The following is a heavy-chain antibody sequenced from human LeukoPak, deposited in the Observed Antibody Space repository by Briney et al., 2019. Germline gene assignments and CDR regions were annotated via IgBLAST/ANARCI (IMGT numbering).Heavy chain of an antibody. CDR1: GRSISSYY. CDR3: ARQGASGSYLYYFDY. V-gene: IGHV4-59*08. D-gene: IGHD1-26*01. CDR2: IYYSGST. Sequence: KPSETLSLTCTVSGRSISSYYWSCIRQTPGKGLEWIGYIYYSGSTNYNPSLKSRVTISVDTSKNQFSLKLSSVTAADTAVYFCARQGASGSYLYYFDYWGQRTLVTVSS. J-gene: IGHJ4*02.